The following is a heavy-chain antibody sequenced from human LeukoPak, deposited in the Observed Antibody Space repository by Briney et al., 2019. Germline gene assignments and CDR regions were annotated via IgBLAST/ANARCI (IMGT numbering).Heavy chain of an antibody. D-gene: IGHD4-11*01. Sequence: GESLKISCAASGFTFSSYWMHWVRQAPGKGLMWVSRINSDGSRTTYADSVRGRFTISRDNAKSTLYLQMNSLRAEDTAVYYCARVRDDYTYFDCWGQGTLVTVSS. CDR2: INSDGSRT. J-gene: IGHJ4*02. V-gene: IGHV3-74*01. CDR3: ARVRDDYTYFDC. CDR1: GFTFSSYW.